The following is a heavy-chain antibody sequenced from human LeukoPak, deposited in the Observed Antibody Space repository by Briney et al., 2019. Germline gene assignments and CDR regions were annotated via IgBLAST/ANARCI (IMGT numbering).Heavy chain of an antibody. CDR2: LGSSIRYV. CDR3: ARDPRIATAGYYFDS. D-gene: IGHD6-13*01. Sequence: KPGGSLRLSRAASGFSISIYNMNWVRQAPGKGLEWVSFLGSSIRYVKYADSVKGRFTISRDDAKNSLYLQMNSLRVEDTAVYYCARDPRIATAGYYFDSWGQGVLVTVSS. CDR1: GFSISIYN. J-gene: IGHJ4*02. V-gene: IGHV3-21*01.